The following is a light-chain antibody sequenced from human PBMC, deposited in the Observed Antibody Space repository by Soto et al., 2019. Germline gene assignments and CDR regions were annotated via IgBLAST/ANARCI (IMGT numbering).Light chain of an antibody. J-gene: IGLJ2*01. CDR3: CSYAGSSTLV. Sequence: QSALTQPASVSGSPGQSITISCTGTSSDVWSYNLVSWYQQHPGKAPKLMIYEVSKRPSGVSNRFSGYKSGNTASLTISGVQAEDEDEYYCCSYAGSSTLVFGGGTKLTVL. V-gene: IGLV2-23*02. CDR1: SSDVWSYNL. CDR2: EVS.